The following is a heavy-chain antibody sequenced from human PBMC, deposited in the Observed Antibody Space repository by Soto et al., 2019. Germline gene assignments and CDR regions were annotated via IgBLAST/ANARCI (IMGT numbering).Heavy chain of an antibody. Sequence: GESLKISCKGSGYSFTSYWISWVRQMPGKGLEWMGRIDPIDSYTNYGPSFQGHVTISADKSISTAYLQWSSLKASDTAMYYCARRAHMSRRGETFSYYYYGMDVWGQGTKVTVSS. V-gene: IGHV5-10-1*01. D-gene: IGHD3-16*01. J-gene: IGHJ6*02. CDR3: ARRAHMSRRGETFSYYYYGMDV. CDR2: IDPIDSYT. CDR1: GYSFTSYW.